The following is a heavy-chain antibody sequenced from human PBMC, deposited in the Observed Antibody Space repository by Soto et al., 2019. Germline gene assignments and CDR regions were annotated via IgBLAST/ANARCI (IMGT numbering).Heavy chain of an antibody. Sequence: SETLSLTCAVYGGSFSGYYWSWIRQPPGKGLEWIGEINHSGSTNYNPSLKSRVTISVDTSKNQFSLKLSSVTAADTAVYYCARGRIVEVMVRGAKKDFDYWGQGTLVTVSS. V-gene: IGHV4-34*01. CDR3: ARGRIVEVMVRGAKKDFDY. CDR2: INHSGST. D-gene: IGHD3-10*01. CDR1: GGSFSGYY. J-gene: IGHJ4*02.